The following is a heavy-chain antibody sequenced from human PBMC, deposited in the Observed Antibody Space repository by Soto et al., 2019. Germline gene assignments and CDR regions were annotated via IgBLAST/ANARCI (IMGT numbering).Heavy chain of an antibody. CDR2: IYYSGST. CDR1: GGSISSSSYY. V-gene: IGHV4-39*01. D-gene: IGHD3-10*01. Sequence: QLQLQESGPGLVKPSETLSLTCTVSGGSISSSSYYWGWIRQPPGKGLEWIGSIYYSGSTYYNPSLKSRVTISVDTSKNQFSLKLSSVTAADTAVYYCARHHELVRFGEYPRERRDWFDPWGQGTLVTVSS. CDR3: ARHHELVRFGEYPRERRDWFDP. J-gene: IGHJ5*02.